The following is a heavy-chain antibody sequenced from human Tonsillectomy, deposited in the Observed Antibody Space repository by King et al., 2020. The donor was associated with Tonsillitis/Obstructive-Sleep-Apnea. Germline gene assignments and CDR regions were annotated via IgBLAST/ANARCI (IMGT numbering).Heavy chain of an antibody. CDR2: INPSSGVA. J-gene: IGHJ4*02. V-gene: IGHV1-46*01. CDR3: ARDDVVGRYIDS. Sequence: QLVQSGAEVKTPGASVKVSCKASGYTFTRYYIHWVRQARGQGLEGRGIINPSSGVASYAQKFQGRVTMTTDTSASTVYLQLSSLRSEDTAVYYCARDDVVGRYIDSWGQGTLVTVSS. D-gene: IGHD1-14*01. CDR1: GYTFTRYY.